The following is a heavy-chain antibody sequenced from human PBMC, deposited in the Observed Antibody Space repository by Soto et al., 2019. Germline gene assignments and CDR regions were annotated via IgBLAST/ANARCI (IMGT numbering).Heavy chain of an antibody. D-gene: IGHD2-15*01. J-gene: IGHJ3*02. V-gene: IGHV3-53*02. CDR2: IYSGGST. CDR1: GFTVSSNY. Sequence: EVQLVETGGGLIQPGGSLRLSCAASGFTVSSNYMSWVRQAPGKGLEWVSVIYSGGSTYYADSVKGRFTISRDNSKNTLYLQMNSLRAEDTAVYYCAREGYCSGGSCSDDAFDICGQGTMVTVSS. CDR3: AREGYCSGGSCSDDAFDI.